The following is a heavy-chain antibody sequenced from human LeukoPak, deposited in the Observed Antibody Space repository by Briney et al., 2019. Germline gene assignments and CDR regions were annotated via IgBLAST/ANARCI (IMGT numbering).Heavy chain of an antibody. CDR3: ARDRLYSSSSEDY. J-gene: IGHJ4*02. CDR2: IYSGGST. CDR1: GFTVSSNY. D-gene: IGHD6-6*01. V-gene: IGHV3-53*01. Sequence: SGGSLRLSCAASGFTVSSNYMSWVRQAPGKGLEWVSVIYSGGSTYYADSVKGRFTISRDNSKHTLYLHMNSLRVEDTAVYYCARDRLYSSSSEDYWGQRTLVTVSS.